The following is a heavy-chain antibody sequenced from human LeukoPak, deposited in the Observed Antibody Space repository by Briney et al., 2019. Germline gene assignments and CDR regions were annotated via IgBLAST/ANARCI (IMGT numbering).Heavy chain of an antibody. J-gene: IGHJ4*02. V-gene: IGHV4-61*02. CDR1: GGSVTSGNYY. CDR3: AREPPGN. CDR2: IYTNGGA. Sequence: ASETLSLTCTVSGGSVTSGNYYWNWIRQPAGKGLEWVGRIYTNGGASYNPSLKSRVTISIDASKNQFSLKLSSVTAADTAVYYCAREPPGNWGQGILVTVSS.